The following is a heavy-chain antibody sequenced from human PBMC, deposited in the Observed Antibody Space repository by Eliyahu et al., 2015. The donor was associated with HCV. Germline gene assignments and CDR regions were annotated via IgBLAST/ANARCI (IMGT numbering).Heavy chain of an antibody. J-gene: IGHJ5*02. CDR2: IYVSGTT. CDR3: ARHRTDLDLGWFDP. V-gene: IGHV4-61*02. D-gene: IGHD3-9*01. CDR1: GGSISSVGYY. Sequence: QLQESGPGLVKSSQTLSLTCTVSGGSISSVGYYWSWIRQSAGKGLEWIGRIYVSGTTNYNPSLGSRVTISADTSRNHFSLKLTSVTAADTAVYYCARHRTDLDLGWFDPWGQGTLVTVSS.